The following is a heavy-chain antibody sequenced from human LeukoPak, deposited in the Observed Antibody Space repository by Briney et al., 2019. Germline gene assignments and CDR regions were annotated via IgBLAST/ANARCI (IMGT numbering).Heavy chain of an antibody. CDR1: GFTFSSYG. CDR3: AKGAYDILTEDV. J-gene: IGHJ6*04. D-gene: IGHD3-9*01. Sequence: PGGSLRLSCAASGFTFSSYGMHWVRQAPGKGLEWVAFIRYDGSNKYYADSVKCRFTISRDNSKNTLYLQMNSLRAEDTAVYYCAKGAYDILTEDVWGKGTTVTVSS. CDR2: IRYDGSNK. V-gene: IGHV3-30*02.